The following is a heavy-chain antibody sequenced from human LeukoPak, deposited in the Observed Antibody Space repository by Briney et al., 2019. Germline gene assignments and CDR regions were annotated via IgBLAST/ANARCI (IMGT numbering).Heavy chain of an antibody. J-gene: IGHJ3*02. CDR1: GGSISSGDYY. CDR3: ASLAVTGTSYAFDI. CDR2: IYYSGST. D-gene: IGHD1-20*01. Sequence: SETLSLTCTVSGGSISSGDYYWSWIRRPPGKGLEWIGYIYYSGSTYYNPSLKSRVTISVDTSKNQFSLKLSSVTAADTAVYYCASLAVTGTSYAFDIWGQGTMVTVSS. V-gene: IGHV4-30-4*01.